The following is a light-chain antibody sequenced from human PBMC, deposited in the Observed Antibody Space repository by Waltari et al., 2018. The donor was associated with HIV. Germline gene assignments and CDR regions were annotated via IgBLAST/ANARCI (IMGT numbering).Light chain of an antibody. CDR1: QIVLYSSNNKNY. Sequence: DIVMTQSPDSLAVSLGERATINCKSSQIVLYSSNNKNYLAWYHQKPGQPPKLLIYWASTRESGVPDRFSGSGSGTDFTLTISSLQAEDVAVYYCQQYYSTPLTFGPGTKVDIK. CDR2: WAS. V-gene: IGKV4-1*01. J-gene: IGKJ3*01. CDR3: QQYYSTPLT.